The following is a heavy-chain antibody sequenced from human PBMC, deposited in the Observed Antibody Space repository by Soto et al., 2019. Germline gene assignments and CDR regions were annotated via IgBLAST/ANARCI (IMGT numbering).Heavy chain of an antibody. CDR3: ARDVPTVTTIRSYFHMDV. V-gene: IGHV3-7*01. Sequence: WGSLRLSCAASGFTFSSYWMSWVRQAPGKGLEWVANIKQDGSEKYYVDSVKGRFTNSRDNAKNSLYLQMNSLRAEDTAVYYCARDVPTVTTIRSYFHMDVWGKGTTVTVSS. CDR1: GFTFSSYW. CDR2: IKQDGSEK. J-gene: IGHJ6*03. D-gene: IGHD4-17*01.